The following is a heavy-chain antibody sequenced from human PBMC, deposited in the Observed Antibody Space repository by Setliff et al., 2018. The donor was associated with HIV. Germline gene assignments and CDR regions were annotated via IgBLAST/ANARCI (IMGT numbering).Heavy chain of an antibody. CDR3: VRGVQSPPHYSYYYMDV. J-gene: IGHJ6*03. D-gene: IGHD3-3*01. Sequence: SVKVSCKASRSTFNSHTINWVRQAPGQGPDWMGRIIPILGVANYAQRFQGKVTITADESTSTAYMELTSLRFDDTAMYYCVRGVQSPPHYSYYYMDVWGEGTMVTVSS. CDR1: RSTFNSHT. V-gene: IGHV1-69*02. CDR2: IIPILGVA.